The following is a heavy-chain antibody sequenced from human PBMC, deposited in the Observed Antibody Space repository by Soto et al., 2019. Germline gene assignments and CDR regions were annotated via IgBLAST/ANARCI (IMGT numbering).Heavy chain of an antibody. D-gene: IGHD3-3*01. CDR3: AKDMASDYDYWSGYYRSDAFDI. V-gene: IGHV3-30*18. J-gene: IGHJ3*02. Sequence: PGGSLRLSCAASGFTVSSYVMHWVRQAPLKGLEWVAAISYDGSNKYYADSVKGRVTISRDNSKNTLYLQMNSLRAEGTAVYYCAKDMASDYDYWSGYYRSDAFDIWGQGTMVTVSS. CDR2: ISYDGSNK. CDR1: GFTVSSYV.